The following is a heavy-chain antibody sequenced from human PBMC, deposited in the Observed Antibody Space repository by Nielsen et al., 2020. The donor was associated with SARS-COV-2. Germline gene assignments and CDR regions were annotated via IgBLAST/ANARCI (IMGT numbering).Heavy chain of an antibody. CDR3: AKDRAIFMIYITRGGPDS. J-gene: IGHJ4*02. V-gene: IGHV3-23*01. Sequence: GGSLRLSCAASGFTFSSYAMSWVRQAPGKGLEWVSAISGSGGSTYYADSVKGRFTISRDFSKSTLYLQMNSLRTEDTAIYYCAKDRAIFMIYITRGGPDSWGQGTLVTVSS. D-gene: IGHD3/OR15-3a*01. CDR2: ISGSGGST. CDR1: GFTFSSYA.